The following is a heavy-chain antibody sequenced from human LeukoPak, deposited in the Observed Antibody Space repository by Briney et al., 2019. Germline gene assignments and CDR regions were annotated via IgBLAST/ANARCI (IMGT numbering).Heavy chain of an antibody. J-gene: IGHJ5*02. D-gene: IGHD3-22*01. Sequence: PGGSLRLSCAASGFTFSSYGMSWVRQAPGKGLEWVSAISGSGGSTYYADSVKGRFTISRDNSKNTLYLQMNSLRAEDTAVYYCAKTAKYYYDSSGYYFNGYWFDPWGQGTLVTVSS. CDR1: GFTFSSYG. CDR3: AKTAKYYYDSSGYYFNGYWFDP. V-gene: IGHV3-23*01. CDR2: ISGSGGST.